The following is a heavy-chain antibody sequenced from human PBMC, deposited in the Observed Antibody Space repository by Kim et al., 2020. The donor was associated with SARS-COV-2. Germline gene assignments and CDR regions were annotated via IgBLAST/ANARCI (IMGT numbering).Heavy chain of an antibody. D-gene: IGHD6-19*01. Sequence: ASVKVSCKASGYTFTGYYMHWVRQAPGQGLEWMGWINPNSGGTNYAQKFQGRVTMTRDTSISTAYMELSRLRSDDTAVYYCARFQSGWYKQGFNYWGQGTLVTVSS. V-gene: IGHV1-2*02. CDR1: GYTFTGYY. CDR2: INPNSGGT. J-gene: IGHJ4*02. CDR3: ARFQSGWYKQGFNY.